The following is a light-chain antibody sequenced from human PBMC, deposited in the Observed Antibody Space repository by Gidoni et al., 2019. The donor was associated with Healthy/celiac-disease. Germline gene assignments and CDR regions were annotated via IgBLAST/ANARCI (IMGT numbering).Light chain of an antibody. CDR1: NIGSKN. CDR3: QVWDSSTVV. V-gene: IGLV3-9*01. CDR2: RDS. Sequence: SYDLTQPLSVSLALGQTARITCGGNNIGSKNVHWYQQKPGQAPVLVIYRDSNRPSGIPERFSGSNSGNTATLTISRAQAGDEADYYCQVWDSSTVVFGGGTKLTVL. J-gene: IGLJ2*01.